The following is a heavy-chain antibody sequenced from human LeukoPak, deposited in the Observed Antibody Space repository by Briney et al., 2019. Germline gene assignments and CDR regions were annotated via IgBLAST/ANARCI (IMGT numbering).Heavy chain of an antibody. D-gene: IGHD3-9*01. V-gene: IGHV3-48*03. CDR3: ARINYDILTGYYKGWLDP. CDR2: ISSSGSTI. CDR1: GFTFSSYE. Sequence: GGSLRLSCAASGFTFSSYEMNWVRQAPGKGREWVSYISSSGSTIYYADSVKGRFTISRDNAKNSLYLQMNSLRAEDTAVYYCARINYDILTGYYKGWLDPWGQGTLVTVSS. J-gene: IGHJ5*02.